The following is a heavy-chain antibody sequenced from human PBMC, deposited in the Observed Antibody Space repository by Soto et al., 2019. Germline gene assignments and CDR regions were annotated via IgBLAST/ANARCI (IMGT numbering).Heavy chain of an antibody. D-gene: IGHD3-3*01. CDR2: ISYDGSNK. CDR3: ARGGPRSEYGMDV. J-gene: IGHJ6*02. V-gene: IGHV3-30*03. CDR1: GFTFSSYG. Sequence: VGSLRLSCAASGFTFSSYGMHWVRQAPGKGLEWVAVISYDGSNKYYADSVKGRFTISRDNSKNTLYLQMNSLRAEDTAVYYCARGGPRSEYGMDVWGQGTTVTVSS.